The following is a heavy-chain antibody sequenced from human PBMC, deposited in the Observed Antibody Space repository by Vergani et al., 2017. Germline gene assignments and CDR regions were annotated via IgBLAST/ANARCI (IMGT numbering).Heavy chain of an antibody. CDR1: GFTFSSYS. Sequence: QVQLVESGGGVVQPGRSLRLSCAASGFTFSSYSMHWVRQAPGKGLEWVAVISYDGSNKYYADSVKGRFTISRDNSKNTLYLQMNSLRAEDTAVYYCAKDGSRWEKWTRYYYYYMDVWGKGTTVTVSS. J-gene: IGHJ6*03. CDR3: AKDGSRWEKWTRYYYYYMDV. CDR2: ISYDGSNK. V-gene: IGHV3-30*18. D-gene: IGHD1-26*01.